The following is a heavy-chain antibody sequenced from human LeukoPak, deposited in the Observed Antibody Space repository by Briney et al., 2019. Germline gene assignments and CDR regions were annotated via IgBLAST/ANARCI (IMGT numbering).Heavy chain of an antibody. Sequence: PGESLKISCKVSGYSFATYWIGWVRQMPGKGLEWMGIIYPDDSDIRYSPSFQGQVTISADKSISTAYLQWSSLKASDTAMYYCATPYPREYCSSTTCYFNYWGQGTLVTVSS. D-gene: IGHD2-2*01. J-gene: IGHJ4*02. CDR2: IYPDDSDI. CDR1: GYSFATYW. V-gene: IGHV5-51*01. CDR3: ATPYPREYCSSTTCYFNY.